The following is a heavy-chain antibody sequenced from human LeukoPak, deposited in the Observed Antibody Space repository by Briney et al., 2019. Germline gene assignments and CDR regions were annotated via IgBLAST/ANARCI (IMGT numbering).Heavy chain of an antibody. CDR1: GFTFSSYE. V-gene: IGHV3-48*03. CDR2: ISSSGSTI. CDR3: ARSEAYYDSSGFPRDYFDY. J-gene: IGHJ4*02. D-gene: IGHD3-22*01. Sequence: GGSLRLSCAASGFTFSSYEMNWVRQAPGKGLEWVSYISSSGSTIYCADSVKGRFTMSRDNAKNSLYLQMNSLRAEDAAVYYCARSEAYYDSSGFPRDYFDYWGQGTLVTVSS.